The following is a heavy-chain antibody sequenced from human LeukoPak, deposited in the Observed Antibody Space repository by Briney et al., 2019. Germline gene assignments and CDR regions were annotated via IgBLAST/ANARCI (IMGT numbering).Heavy chain of an antibody. Sequence: PGGSLRLSCAASGFTFSTYWMHWVRQAPGKGLVWVSRINSDGSTTTYADSVKGRFTISRDNAKSTLYLQMNSLRGDDTAVYYCARPGATPRLDYWGQGTLVTVSS. V-gene: IGHV3-74*01. CDR3: ARPGATPRLDY. D-gene: IGHD1-1*01. CDR2: INSDGSTT. CDR1: GFTFSTYW. J-gene: IGHJ4*02.